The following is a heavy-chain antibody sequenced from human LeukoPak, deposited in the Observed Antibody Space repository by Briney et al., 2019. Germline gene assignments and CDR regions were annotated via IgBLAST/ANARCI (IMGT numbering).Heavy chain of an antibody. CDR2: INHSGST. Sequence: PSETPSLTCAVYGGSFSGYYWSWIRQPPGRGLEWIGEINHSGSTNYNPSLKSRVTISVDTSKNQFSLKLSSVTAADTAVYYCARGAGSYRLLEYWGQGTLVTVSS. J-gene: IGHJ4*02. V-gene: IGHV4-34*01. D-gene: IGHD1-26*01. CDR3: ARGAGSYRLLEY. CDR1: GGSFSGYY.